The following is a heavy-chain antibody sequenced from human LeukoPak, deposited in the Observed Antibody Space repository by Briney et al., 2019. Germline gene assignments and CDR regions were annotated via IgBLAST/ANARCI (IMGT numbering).Heavy chain of an antibody. J-gene: IGHJ5*02. V-gene: IGHV3-21*01. CDR2: ISSSSSYI. CDR3: ARDSIRERLTGTYNWFDP. CDR1: GFTFSSYS. D-gene: IGHD1-20*01. Sequence: GGSLRLSCAASGFTFSSYSMNWVRQAPGKGLEWVSSISSSSSYIYYADSVKGRFTTSRDNAKNSLYLQMNSLRAEDTAVYYCARDSIRERLTGTYNWFDPWGQGTLVTVSS.